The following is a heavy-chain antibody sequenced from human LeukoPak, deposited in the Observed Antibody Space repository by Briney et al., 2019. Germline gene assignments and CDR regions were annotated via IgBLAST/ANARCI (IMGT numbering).Heavy chain of an antibody. Sequence: GGSLRLSCAASGFTFSSYSMNWVRQAPGKGLEWVSSISSSSSSYIYYADSVKGRFTISRDNAKNSLYLQMNSLRAEDTAVYYCARDRVGRYFDLWGRGTLVTVSS. V-gene: IGHV3-21*01. J-gene: IGHJ2*01. CDR1: GFTFSSYS. CDR2: ISSSSSSYI. CDR3: ARDRVGRYFDL.